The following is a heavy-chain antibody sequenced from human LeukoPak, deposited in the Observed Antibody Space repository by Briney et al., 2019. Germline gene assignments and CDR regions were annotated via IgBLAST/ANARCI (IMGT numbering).Heavy chain of an antibody. CDR1: GDTFTDYH. CDR3: ARDIRPRVESFDY. D-gene: IGHD3-3*01. J-gene: IGHJ4*02. CDR2: INPNTGST. V-gene: IGHV1-2*02. Sequence: ASVKVSCKASGDTFTDYHIHWVRQAPGQGLEWMGWINPNTGSTNYAQKFQGRVAMTRDTSISTAYMDLSRLRSEDTAVYYCARDIRPRVESFDYWGQGTLVSVSA.